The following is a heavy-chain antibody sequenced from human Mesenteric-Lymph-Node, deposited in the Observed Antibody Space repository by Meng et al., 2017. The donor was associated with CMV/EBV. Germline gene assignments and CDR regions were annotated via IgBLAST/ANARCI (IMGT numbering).Heavy chain of an antibody. CDR1: GYTFLDYY. J-gene: IGHJ4*02. CDR3: ARAPMTTVTMGDF. V-gene: IGHV1-2*02. CDR2: ITPNAGTT. D-gene: IGHD4-11*01. Sequence: ASVKVSCKASGYTFLDYYIHWVRQAPGQGLEWMGWITPNAGTTNSAQKFQGRVTLTRDRSITTVYMEVNGLTSDDTAVYYCARAPMTTVTMGDFWGQGTLVTVSS.